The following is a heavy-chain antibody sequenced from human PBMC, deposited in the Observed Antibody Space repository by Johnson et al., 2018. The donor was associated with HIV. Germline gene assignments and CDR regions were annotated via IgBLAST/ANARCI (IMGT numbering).Heavy chain of an antibody. CDR3: ARGEDGVDAFDI. CDR1: GFTFSSYG. D-gene: IGHD4-17*01. CDR2: ISYDGSNK. Sequence: QVQLVESGGGVVQPGRSLRLSCAASGFTFSSYGMHWVRQAPGKGLEWVAVISYDGSNKYYADSVKGRFTISRDNSKTTLYLQRNSLRAEDTAVYYCARGEDGVDAFDIWGQGTMVTVSS. V-gene: IGHV3-30*03. J-gene: IGHJ3*02.